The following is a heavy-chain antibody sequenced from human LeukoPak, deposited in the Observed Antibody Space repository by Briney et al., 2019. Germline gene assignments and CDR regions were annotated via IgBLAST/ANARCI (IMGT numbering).Heavy chain of an antibody. CDR2: IYDSGST. V-gene: IGHV4-31*03. Sequence: SETLSLTCTVSGGSISGGGYYWSWIRQHPGTGLEWIGYIYDSGSTYYNPSLKSRVTISVDTSKNQFSLKLTSVTAADTAVYYCARDLGRKGGWFDPWGQGTLVTVFS. CDR1: GGSISGGGYY. CDR3: ARDLGRKGGWFDP. D-gene: IGHD3-16*01. J-gene: IGHJ5*02.